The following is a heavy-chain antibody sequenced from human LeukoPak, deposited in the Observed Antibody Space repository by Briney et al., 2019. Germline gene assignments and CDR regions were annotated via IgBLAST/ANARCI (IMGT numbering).Heavy chain of an antibody. CDR3: ARASRDGYNQNFDH. D-gene: IGHD5-24*01. CDR1: GYDFSTYW. Sequence: GESLQFPCKGLGYDFSTYWNAWVRQRPGKGLEWMGITHPGGSETRYDPSFQGQVTISADRSTSTAYLQWSSLRASDTAMYYCARASRDGYNQNFDHRGQGTLATVSS. V-gene: IGHV5-51*01. J-gene: IGHJ4*02. CDR2: THPGGSET.